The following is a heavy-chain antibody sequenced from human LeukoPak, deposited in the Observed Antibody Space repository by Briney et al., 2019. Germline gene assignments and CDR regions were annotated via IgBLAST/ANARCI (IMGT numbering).Heavy chain of an antibody. D-gene: IGHD3-3*01. J-gene: IGHJ4*02. V-gene: IGHV1-2*02. CDR1: GYTFTGYY. CDR2: INPNSGGT. CDR3: ATSSYDFWSGTPRSPDY. Sequence: ASVKVSCEASGYTFTGYYMHWVRQAPGQGLEWMGWINPNSGGTNYAQKFQGRVTMTRDTSISTAYMELSRLRSDDTAVYYCATSSYDFWSGTPRSPDYWGQGTLVTVSS.